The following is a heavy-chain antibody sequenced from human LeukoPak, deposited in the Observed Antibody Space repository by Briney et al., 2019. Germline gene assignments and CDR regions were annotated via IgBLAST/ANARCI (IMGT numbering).Heavy chain of an antibody. Sequence: ASVRVSCKASGGTFSSYAINWVRQAPGQGLEWRGGIIPMFGTPKYTQKFQGRVTISTDESTSTAYMDLSSLRSEDTAVYYCAVVRSVATASSYWGQGTLVTVSS. CDR3: AVVRSVATASSY. CDR2: IIPMFGTP. V-gene: IGHV1-69*05. D-gene: IGHD6-13*01. CDR1: GGTFSSYA. J-gene: IGHJ4*02.